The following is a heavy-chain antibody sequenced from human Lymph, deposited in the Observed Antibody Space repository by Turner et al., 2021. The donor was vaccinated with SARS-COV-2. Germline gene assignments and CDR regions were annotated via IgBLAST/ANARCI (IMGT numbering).Heavy chain of an antibody. CDR2: IYSGGST. CDR3: ARDLQLYGMDV. V-gene: IGHV3-53*02. D-gene: IGHD1-1*01. J-gene: IGHJ6*02. CDR1: GFIVSSNY. Sequence: EVQLVETGGGLIQPGGSLNPSCAASGFIVSSNYMNWVRQAPGKGLEWVSLIYSGGSTYYADSVKGRFTISRDNSKNTLYLQMNSLRAEDTAVYYCARDLQLYGMDVWGQGTTVTVSS.